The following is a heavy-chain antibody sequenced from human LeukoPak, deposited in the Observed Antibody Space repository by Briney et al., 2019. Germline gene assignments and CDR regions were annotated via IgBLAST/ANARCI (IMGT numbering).Heavy chain of an antibody. Sequence: GESLRLSCVASGLTFSSHAMTWVRQTPGKGLEWVSGITGSGGSTYHADSVKGRFTISRDDSKNTLYLQMNNLRAEDTAVYYCASRPASETYFAVFDYWGQGTLVTVSS. CDR3: ASRPASETYFAVFDY. V-gene: IGHV3-23*01. D-gene: IGHD1-26*01. CDR2: ITGSGGST. J-gene: IGHJ4*02. CDR1: GLTFSSHA.